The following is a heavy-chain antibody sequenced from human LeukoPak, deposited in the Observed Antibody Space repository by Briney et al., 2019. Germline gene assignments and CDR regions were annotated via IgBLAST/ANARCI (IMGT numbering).Heavy chain of an antibody. V-gene: IGHV4-4*02. D-gene: IGHD1-26*01. CDR2: IYHSGST. Sequence: SETLSLTCAVSGGSISSSNWWSWDRQPPGKGLEWIGEIYHSGSTNYNPSLKSRVTISVDKSKNQFSLKLSSVTAADTAVYYCAKSGSYSHFDYWGQGTLVTVSS. CDR3: AKSGSYSHFDY. CDR1: GGSISSSNW. J-gene: IGHJ4*02.